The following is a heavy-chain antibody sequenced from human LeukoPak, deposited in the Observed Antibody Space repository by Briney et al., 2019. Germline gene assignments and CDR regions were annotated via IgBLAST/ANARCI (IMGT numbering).Heavy chain of an antibody. Sequence: PGRSLRLSCAASGFTFSSYGMHWVRQAPGKGLEWVAVISYDGSNKYYADSVKGRFTISRDNSKNTLYLQMNSLRAEDTAVYYCAKDRGALLGYFDYWGQGTLVTVSS. V-gene: IGHV3-30*18. CDR1: GFTFSSYG. CDR3: AKDRGALLGYFDY. CDR2: ISYDGSNK. D-gene: IGHD1-26*01. J-gene: IGHJ4*02.